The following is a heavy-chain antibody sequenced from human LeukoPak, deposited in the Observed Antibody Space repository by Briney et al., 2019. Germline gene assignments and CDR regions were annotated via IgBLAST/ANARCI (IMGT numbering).Heavy chain of an antibody. CDR3: ARESPRRGETRDGYR. CDR2: IKEDGSET. Sequence: GGSLRLSCAASGFIFKKYWMNWVRQVPGKGLECLANIKEDGSETYYADSVKGRFTISRDNPKNLLFLQINSLRVEDTAVYYCARESPRRGETRDGYRWGQGTMVTVSS. V-gene: IGHV3-7*01. J-gene: IGHJ4*02. D-gene: IGHD5-24*01. CDR1: GFIFKKYW.